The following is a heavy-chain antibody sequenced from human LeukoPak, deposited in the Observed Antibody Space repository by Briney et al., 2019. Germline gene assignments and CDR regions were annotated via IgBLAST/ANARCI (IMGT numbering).Heavy chain of an antibody. J-gene: IGHJ4*02. D-gene: IGHD3-22*01. V-gene: IGHV3-23*01. CDR1: GFTFSSYA. Sequence: GGSLRLSCAASGFTFSSYAMSWVRQAPGKGLEWVSAISGSGGSTYYADSVKGRFTISRDYSKNTLYLQMNSLRAEDTAVYYCAKNPYYDSSGPPDYWGQGTLVTVSS. CDR3: AKNPYYDSSGPPDY. CDR2: ISGSGGST.